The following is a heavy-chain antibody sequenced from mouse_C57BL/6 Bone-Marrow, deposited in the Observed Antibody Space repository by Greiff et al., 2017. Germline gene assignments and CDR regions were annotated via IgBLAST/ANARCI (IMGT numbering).Heavy chain of an antibody. CDR1: GFTFSSYT. CDR3: ARHDYGSSYRY. V-gene: IGHV5-9*01. Sequence: EVKLVESGGGLVKPGGSLKLSCAASGFTFSSYTMSWVRQTPEKRLEWVATISGGGGNTYYPDSVKGRFTISRDNAKNTLYLQMSSLRSEDTALYYCARHDYGSSYRYWGQGTTLTVAS. CDR2: ISGGGGNT. D-gene: IGHD1-1*01. J-gene: IGHJ2*01.